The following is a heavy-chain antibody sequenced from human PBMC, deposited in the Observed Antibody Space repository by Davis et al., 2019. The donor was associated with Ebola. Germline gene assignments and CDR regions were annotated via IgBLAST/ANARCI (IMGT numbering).Heavy chain of an antibody. V-gene: IGHV3-74*01. J-gene: IGHJ4*02. D-gene: IGHD3-16*01. Sequence: GESLKISCAASGFTFSSYWMHWVRQAPGKGLVWVSRINGDGSATGYADSVKGRFTISRDNAKNTLYLQMNSLRAEDTAVYYCTRDFDWDGGYWGQGTLVTVSP. CDR3: TRDFDWDGGY. CDR2: INGDGSAT. CDR1: GFTFSSYW.